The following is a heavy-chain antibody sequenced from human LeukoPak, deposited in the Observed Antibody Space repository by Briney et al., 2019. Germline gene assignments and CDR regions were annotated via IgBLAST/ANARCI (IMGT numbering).Heavy chain of an antibody. CDR3: ARGSIAAAGMWSYWFDP. J-gene: IGHJ5*02. D-gene: IGHD6-13*01. V-gene: IGHV4-34*01. CDR2: INHSGST. CDR1: GGSFSGYY. Sequence: SETLSPTCAVYGGSFSGYYWSWIRQPPGKGLEWIGEINHSGSTNYNPSLKSRATISVDTSKNQFSLKLSSVTAADTAVYYCARGSIAAAGMWSYWFDPWGQGTLVTVSS.